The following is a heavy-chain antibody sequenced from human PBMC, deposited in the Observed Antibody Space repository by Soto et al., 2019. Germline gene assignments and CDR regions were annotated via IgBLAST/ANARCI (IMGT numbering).Heavy chain of an antibody. CDR1: GYTFTSYG. Sequence: QVQLVQSGAEVKKPGASVKVSCKASGYTFTSYGISWVRQAPGQGLEWMGWISAYNGNTNYAQKLQGRVTMTTDTSTSTAYMELRSLRSDDTAVYYCARIGYYGSGTTQDYYYYGMDVWGQGTTVTVSS. CDR3: ARIGYYGSGTTQDYYYYGMDV. V-gene: IGHV1-18*01. J-gene: IGHJ6*02. D-gene: IGHD3-10*01. CDR2: ISAYNGNT.